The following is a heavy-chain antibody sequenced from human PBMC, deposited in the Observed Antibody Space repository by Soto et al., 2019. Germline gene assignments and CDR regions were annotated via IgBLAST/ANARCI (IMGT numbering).Heavy chain of an antibody. CDR3: ARDHRCGYQYGDYGDT. Sequence: EVQLVESGGGLVRPGVSLRLACAASGFSVDEYGMSWVRQVPGKGLEWVCGLHRNGKNTSYADSVRGRFASARDDAKNSLSLQMDSLGAEDTAVSYCARDHRCGYQYGDYGDTWGQGTLGTSSA. V-gene: IGHV3-20*04. J-gene: IGHJ1*01. CDR1: GFSVDEYG. D-gene: IGHD4-17*01. CDR2: LHRNGKNT.